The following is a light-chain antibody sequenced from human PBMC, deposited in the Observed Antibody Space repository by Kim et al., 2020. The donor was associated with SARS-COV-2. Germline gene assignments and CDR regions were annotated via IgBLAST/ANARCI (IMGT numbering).Light chain of an antibody. Sequence: GQSVTISCTGTSDDFGFYNYVSWYQHYPGKAPKLLIYEVRKRPSGVPDRFSGYKSGNAASLTVSGLQAEDEGAYYCSSYGGRNDLIFGGGTQLTVL. J-gene: IGLJ2*01. CDR2: EVR. CDR1: SDDFGFYNY. V-gene: IGLV2-8*01. CDR3: SSYGGRNDLI.